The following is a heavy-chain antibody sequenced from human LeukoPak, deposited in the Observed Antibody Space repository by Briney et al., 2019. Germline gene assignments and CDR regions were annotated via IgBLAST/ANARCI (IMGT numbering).Heavy chain of an antibody. D-gene: IGHD4-17*01. CDR1: GYTFTSYG. V-gene: IGHV1-18*01. CDR2: ISAYNGNT. J-gene: IGHJ5*02. CDR3: ARARGLAYYGSWFDP. Sequence: ASVKVSCKASGYTFTSYGISWVRQAPGQGLEWMGWISAYNGNTNYAQKLQGRDTMTTDTSASTAYMELRSLRSDDTAAYYCARARGLAYYGSWFDPWGQGTLVTVSS.